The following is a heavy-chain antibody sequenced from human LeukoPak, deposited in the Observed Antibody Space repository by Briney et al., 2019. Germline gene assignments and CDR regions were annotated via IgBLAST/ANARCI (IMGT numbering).Heavy chain of an antibody. J-gene: IGHJ4*02. Sequence: PGGSLRLSCAASGFTFDDYGMSWVRQAPGKGLEWVSGINWNGGSTGYADSVEGRFTISRDNAKNSLYLQMNSLRAEDTALYYCARVDQQLSFSDDFDNWGQGTLVTVSS. CDR2: INWNGGST. CDR3: ARVDQQLSFSDDFDN. D-gene: IGHD6-13*01. CDR1: GFTFDDYG. V-gene: IGHV3-20*04.